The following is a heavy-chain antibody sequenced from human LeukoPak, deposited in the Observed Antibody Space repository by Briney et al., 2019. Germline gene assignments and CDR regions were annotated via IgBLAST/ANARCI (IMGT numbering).Heavy chain of an antibody. D-gene: IGHD3-22*01. CDR3: ARHLPYYYDSSGDAFDI. CDR2: IYYSGST. Sequence: PSETLSLTCTVSGGSISSYYWSWIRQPPGKGLEWIGYIYYSGSTNYNPSLKSRVTISVDTSKNQFSLKLSSVTAADTAVYYCARHLPYYYDSSGDAFDIWGQGTMVTVSS. V-gene: IGHV4-59*08. J-gene: IGHJ3*02. CDR1: GGSISSYY.